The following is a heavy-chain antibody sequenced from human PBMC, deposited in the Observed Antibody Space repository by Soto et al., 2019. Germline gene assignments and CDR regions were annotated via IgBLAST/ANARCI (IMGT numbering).Heavy chain of an antibody. J-gene: IGHJ6*02. CDR1: GYTFTSYD. CDR2: MNPNSGNT. V-gene: IGHV1-8*01. D-gene: IGHD6-19*01. Sequence: QVQLVQSGAEVKKPGASVKVSCKASGYTFTSYDITSVRQATGQGLEWMGWMNPNSGNTGYAQKFQGRVTMTRNTSKSTAYMELSSLRSEDTAVYYCARALIAVAGTNGMDVWGQGTTVTVSS. CDR3: ARALIAVAGTNGMDV.